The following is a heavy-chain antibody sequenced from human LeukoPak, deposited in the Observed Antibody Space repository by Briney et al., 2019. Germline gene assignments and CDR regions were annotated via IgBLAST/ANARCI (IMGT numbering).Heavy chain of an antibody. CDR2: LYTNDNT. V-gene: IGHV4-61*02. CDR3: ARGVVTDDYYMDV. Sequence: TLSLTCSVSGGSITSCRYYWTWIRQPAGKGLDWIVRLYTNDNTNYDPSPERRVSISVVPYKSQFYLQLPSVTAADTGVYFCARGVVTDDYYMDVWGKGITVIVSS. CDR1: GGSITSCRYY. J-gene: IGHJ6*03. D-gene: IGHD2-21*02.